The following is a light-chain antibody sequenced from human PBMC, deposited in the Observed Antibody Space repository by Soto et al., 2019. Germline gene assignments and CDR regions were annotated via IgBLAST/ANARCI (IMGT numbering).Light chain of an antibody. Sequence: QSVLTQPASVSGSPGQSIAISCTGVRTDVADGYDYVSWYQQHPGQAPQLIIYDVSNRPSGVSDRFSGSKSGNTASLTFSGLQAEDEAEYYCTSYTSSTRFYVFGTGTKVTVL. CDR2: DVS. CDR3: TSYTSSTRFYV. J-gene: IGLJ1*01. CDR1: RTDVADGYDY. V-gene: IGLV2-14*03.